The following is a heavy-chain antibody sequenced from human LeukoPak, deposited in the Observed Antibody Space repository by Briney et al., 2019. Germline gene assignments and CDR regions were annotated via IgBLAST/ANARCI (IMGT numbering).Heavy chain of an antibody. V-gene: IGHV3-23*01. CDR2: ISGSGGST. CDR3: AKYLYCGGDCYSAGNDY. CDR1: GFTFSNYW. Sequence: GGSLRLSCAASGFTFSNYWIHWVRQAPGKGLEWVSAISGSGGSTYYADSVKGRFTISRDNSKNTLYLQMNSLRAEDTAVYYCAKYLYCGGDCYSAGNDYWGQGTLVTVSS. J-gene: IGHJ4*02. D-gene: IGHD2-21*02.